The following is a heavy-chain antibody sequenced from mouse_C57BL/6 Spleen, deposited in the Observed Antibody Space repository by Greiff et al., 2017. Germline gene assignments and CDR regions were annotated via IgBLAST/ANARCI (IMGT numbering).Heavy chain of an antibody. V-gene: IGHV6-6*01. J-gene: IGHJ4*01. CDR2: IRNKANNHAT. CDR3: AGRDYYYETSYYARDY. Sequence: DVKLVESGGGLVQPGGSMKLSCAASGFTFSDAWMDWVRQSPEKGLEWVAEIRNKANNHATYYAVSVQGRFTISRDDSKSSVYLKMNSLASEDTGIYYCAGRDYYYETSYYARDYWGQGTSVTVSS. CDR1: GFTFSDAW. D-gene: IGHD2-4*01.